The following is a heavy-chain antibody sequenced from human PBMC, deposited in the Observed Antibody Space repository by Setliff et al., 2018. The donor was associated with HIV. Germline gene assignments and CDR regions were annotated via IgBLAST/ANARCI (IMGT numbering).Heavy chain of an antibody. J-gene: IGHJ3*02. CDR2: IYFSGST. CDR1: GYSISSGSY. V-gene: IGHV4-38-2*01. Sequence: PSETLSLTCAVSGYSISSGSYWGWVRQPPGKGLEWIGSIYFSGSTYYNPSLESRVTISVDTSRNQFSLMVNSVTAADTAMYYCARLTGYSLSGDVFDIWGQGTMGTVSS. D-gene: IGHD5-12*01. CDR3: ARLTGYSLSGDVFDI.